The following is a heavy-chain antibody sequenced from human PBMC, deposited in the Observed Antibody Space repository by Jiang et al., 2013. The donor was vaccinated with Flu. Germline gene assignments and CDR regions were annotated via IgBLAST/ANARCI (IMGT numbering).Heavy chain of an antibody. CDR3: ARGRIAAAGTDAFDI. Sequence: VTISVDKSKNQFSLKLSSVTAADTAVYYCARGRIAAAGTDAFDIWGQGTMVTVSS. D-gene: IGHD6-13*01. V-gene: IGHV4-4*02. J-gene: IGHJ3*02.